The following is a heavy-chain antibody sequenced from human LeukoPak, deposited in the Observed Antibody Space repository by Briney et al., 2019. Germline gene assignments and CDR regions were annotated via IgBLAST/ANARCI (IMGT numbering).Heavy chain of an antibody. CDR2: ISSSSSTI. CDR3: ASAGIDRGYYFDY. CDR1: GFTFSSYS. V-gene: IGHV3-48*02. Sequence: PGGSLRLSCAASGFTFSSYSMNWVRQAPGKGLEWVSYISSSSSTIYYADSVKGRFTISRDNAKNSLYLQMNSLRDGDTAVYYCASAGIDRGYYFDYWGQGTLVTVSS. J-gene: IGHJ4*02. D-gene: IGHD2-21*01.